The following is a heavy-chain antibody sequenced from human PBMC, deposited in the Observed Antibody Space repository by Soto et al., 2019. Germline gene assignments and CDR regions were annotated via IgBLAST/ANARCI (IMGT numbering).Heavy chain of an antibody. CDR1: GFTFTSSA. CDR3: AADPHGAASYYYYGMDV. J-gene: IGHJ6*02. V-gene: IGHV1-58*01. CDR2: IVVGSGNT. Sequence: SVKVSCKASGFTFTSSAVQWVRQARGQRLEWIGWIVVGSGNTNYAQKFQERVTITRDMSTSTAYMELSSLRSEDTAVYYCAADPHGAASYYYYGMDVWGQGTTVTXSS. D-gene: IGHD2-15*01.